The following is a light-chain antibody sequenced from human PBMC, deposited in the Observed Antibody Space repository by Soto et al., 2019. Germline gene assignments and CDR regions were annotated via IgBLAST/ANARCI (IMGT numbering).Light chain of an antibody. CDR1: SSDVGGYNY. J-gene: IGLJ1*01. CDR3: SSYTSSSTYV. CDR2: DVS. V-gene: IGLV2-14*01. Sequence: QSALTQPASVSGSPGQSITISCTGTSSDVGGYNYVSWHQQHPGKAPKLMIYDVSNRPSGVSNRFSGSKSGNTASLTISGLQAEDEADYYCSSYTSSSTYVFGTGTKV.